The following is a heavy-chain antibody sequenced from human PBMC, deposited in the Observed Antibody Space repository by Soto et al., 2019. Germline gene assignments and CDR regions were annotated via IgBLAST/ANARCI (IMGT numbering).Heavy chain of an antibody. Sequence: QVQLVQSGAEVRKPGASVKVSCKASGYIFINYGISWVRQAPGQGLEWMGWINSYNGNTNSAQKVRSRVTMTTDTTTNTAYMERRSLTAADTAVYYCARSAGVVDGDDYWGQGTLVTVPS. V-gene: IGHV1-18*01. D-gene: IGHD3-10*01. J-gene: IGHJ4*02. CDR2: INSYNGNT. CDR3: ARSAGVVDGDDY. CDR1: GYIFINYG.